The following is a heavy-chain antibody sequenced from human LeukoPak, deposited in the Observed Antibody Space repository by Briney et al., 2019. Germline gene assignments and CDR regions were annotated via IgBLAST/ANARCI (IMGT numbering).Heavy chain of an antibody. CDR3: AKDRAGGYCSNTHCHFYLES. J-gene: IGHJ4*02. CDR1: GLTFSSYA. Sequence: PGGSLRLSWVASGLTFSSYAMSWVRQAPGKGLEWVSAISGSGGDTYYADSVKGRFTVSRDNSQNTLYLQMSSLRADDTAIYYCAKDRAGGYCSNTHCHFYLESWGQGTLVTVSA. CDR2: ISGSGGDT. D-gene: IGHD2-2*01. V-gene: IGHV3-23*01.